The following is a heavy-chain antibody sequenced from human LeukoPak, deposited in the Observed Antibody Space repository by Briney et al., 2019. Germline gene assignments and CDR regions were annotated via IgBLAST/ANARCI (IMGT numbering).Heavy chain of an antibody. J-gene: IGHJ5*02. CDR2: INHSGST. V-gene: IGHV4-34*01. Sequence: SETLSLTCAVYGGSFSGYYWSWIRQPPGKGLEWIGEINHSGSTKCNPSLKSRVTISVDTSKNQFSLRLSSVTAADTAVYYCARGGQTENWFDPWGQGTLVTVSS. D-gene: IGHD1-14*01. CDR1: GGSFSGYY. CDR3: ARGGQTENWFDP.